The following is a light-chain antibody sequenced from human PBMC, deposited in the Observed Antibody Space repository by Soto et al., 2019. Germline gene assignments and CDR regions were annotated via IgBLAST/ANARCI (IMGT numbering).Light chain of an antibody. J-gene: IGKJ1*01. CDR2: DAS. Sequence: DIQVTQSPSSLSASVGDRVTITCRASQTISSGLAWYQQKPGKAPNLLIFDASTLESGVPSRFSGSGSGTTFTLTISSLQSDDFATYYCLQYNGYYRTFGQGTKVDI. V-gene: IGKV1-5*01. CDR1: QTISSG. CDR3: LQYNGYYRT.